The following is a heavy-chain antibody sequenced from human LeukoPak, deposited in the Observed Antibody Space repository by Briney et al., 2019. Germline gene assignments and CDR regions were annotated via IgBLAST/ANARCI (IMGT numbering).Heavy chain of an antibody. CDR3: ASESRDGYNT. CDR2: ISYDGSNK. CDR1: GFTFSSYA. Sequence: GGSLRLSCAASGFTFSSYAMHRVRQAPGKGLEWVAVISYDGSNKYYADSVKGRFTISRDNSKNTLYLQMNSLRAEDTAVYYCASESRDGYNTWGQGTLVTVSS. D-gene: IGHD5-24*01. V-gene: IGHV3-30-3*01. J-gene: IGHJ5*02.